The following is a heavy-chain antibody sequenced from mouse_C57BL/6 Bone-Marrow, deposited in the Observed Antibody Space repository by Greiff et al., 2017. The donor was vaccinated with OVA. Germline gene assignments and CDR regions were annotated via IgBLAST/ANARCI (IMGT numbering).Heavy chain of an antibody. J-gene: IGHJ2*01. CDR2: IYPGSGST. Sequence: QVQLQQPGAELVKPGASVKMSCKAPGYTFTSYWITWVKQRPGQGLAWIGDIYPGSGSTNYNEKFKSKATLTVDTSSSTAYMQLSSLTSEDSAVYYCAYYYGSSWEFDYWGQGTTLTVSS. CDR3: AYYYGSSWEFDY. D-gene: IGHD1-1*01. CDR1: GYTFTSYW. V-gene: IGHV1-55*01.